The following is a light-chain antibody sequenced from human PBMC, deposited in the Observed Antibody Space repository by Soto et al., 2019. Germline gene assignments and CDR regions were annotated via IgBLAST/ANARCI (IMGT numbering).Light chain of an antibody. Sequence: QSVLTQPASVSGSPGQSITISCTGTSSNVGGYKHVSWYQHHPGKAPKLMIYEVSNRPSGVSNRFSGSKSGYTASLTISGLQAEDEADYYCNSQRSSGTRVFGTGTKVTVL. CDR3: NSQRSSGTRV. CDR1: SSNVGGYKH. J-gene: IGLJ1*01. CDR2: EVS. V-gene: IGLV2-14*01.